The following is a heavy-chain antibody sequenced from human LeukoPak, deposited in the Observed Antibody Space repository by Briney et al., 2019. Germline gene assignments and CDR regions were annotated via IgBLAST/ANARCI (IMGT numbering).Heavy chain of an antibody. V-gene: IGHV4-30-2*01. CDR1: GGSISSGGYS. Sequence: SETLSLTCAVSGGSISSGGYSWSWIRQPPGKGLEWIGYIYHSGSTYYNPSLKSRVTISVDRSKNQFSLKLSSVTAADTAVYYCARADSSGYYYPLCDYWGQGTLVTVSS. CDR2: IYHSGST. J-gene: IGHJ4*02. D-gene: IGHD3-22*01. CDR3: ARADSSGYYYPLCDY.